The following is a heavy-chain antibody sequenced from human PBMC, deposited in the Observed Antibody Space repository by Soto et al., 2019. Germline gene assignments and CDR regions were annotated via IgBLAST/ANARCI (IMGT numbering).Heavy chain of an antibody. CDR1: GGSISSGDYY. D-gene: IGHD5-12*01. J-gene: IGHJ4*02. Sequence: PSKTLSLTCTVSGGSISSGDYYWSWIRQPPGKGLEWIGYIYYSGSTYYNPSLKSRVTISVDTSKNQFSLKLSSVTAADTAVYYCARDSFGGYSGYGTDYWGQGTLVTVSS. V-gene: IGHV4-30-4*01. CDR3: ARDSFGGYSGYGTDY. CDR2: IYYSGST.